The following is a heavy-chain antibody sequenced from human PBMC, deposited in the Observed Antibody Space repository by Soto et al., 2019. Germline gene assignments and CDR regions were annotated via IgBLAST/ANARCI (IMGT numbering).Heavy chain of an antibody. J-gene: IGHJ6*02. CDR2: IYYSGST. D-gene: IGHD2-15*01. Sequence: QVQLQESGPGLVKPSQTLSLTGTVSGGSISSGGYYWSWIRQHPGKGLEWIGYIYYSGSTYYNPSLKSRVTISVDTSKNQFSLKLSSVTAADTAVYYCARAVSEGYCSGGSCYSLSYYGMDVWGQGTTVTVSS. V-gene: IGHV4-31*03. CDR1: GGSISSGGYY. CDR3: ARAVSEGYCSGGSCYSLSYYGMDV.